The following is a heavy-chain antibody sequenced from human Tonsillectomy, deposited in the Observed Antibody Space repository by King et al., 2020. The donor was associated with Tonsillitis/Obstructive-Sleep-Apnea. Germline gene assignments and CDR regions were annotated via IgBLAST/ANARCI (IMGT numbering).Heavy chain of an antibody. Sequence: VQLVQSGAEVEKPGASVKVSCKASGYTFTSYDITWVRQAPGQGLEWMGWSRPNNGDTNYAQKLQGRVTMTSDTSTTTAYMELRSLRSDDTAVYYCARDYYDSSGYYHGYFQHWGQGTLVSVSS. CDR3: ARDYYDSSGYYHGYFQH. CDR1: GYTFTSYD. V-gene: IGHV1-18*01. J-gene: IGHJ1*01. D-gene: IGHD3-22*01. CDR2: SRPNNGDT.